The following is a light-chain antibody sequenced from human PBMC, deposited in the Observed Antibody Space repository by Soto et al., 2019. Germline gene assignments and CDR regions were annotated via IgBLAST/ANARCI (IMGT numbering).Light chain of an antibody. J-gene: IGKJ3*01. CDR1: QSVSSSY. CDR2: GAS. CDR3: QKYVSPPLFT. Sequence: EIVLTQSPGTLSLSPGERATLSCRASQSVSSSYLAWYQQKPGQAPRLLTYGASSRATGIPDRFSGSGSGTDFPPTTSSLEPEDFAGYYCQKYVSPPLFTFGPGTKVDIK. V-gene: IGKV3-20*01.